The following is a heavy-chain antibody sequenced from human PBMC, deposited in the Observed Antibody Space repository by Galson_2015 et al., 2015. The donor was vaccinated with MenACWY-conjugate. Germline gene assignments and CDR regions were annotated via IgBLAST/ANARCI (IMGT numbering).Heavy chain of an antibody. J-gene: IGHJ4*02. D-gene: IGHD2-2*01. Sequence: SLRLSCAASGSTFSSYTMIWVRQAPGKGLEWISSISARSTYIYYADSLRGRFTISRDNAKNSLHLQMDSLRAEDTAIYYCAREGSNSYYLDYWGQGALVTVSS. CDR1: GSTFSSYT. CDR3: AREGSNSYYLDY. CDR2: ISARSTYI. V-gene: IGHV3-21*01.